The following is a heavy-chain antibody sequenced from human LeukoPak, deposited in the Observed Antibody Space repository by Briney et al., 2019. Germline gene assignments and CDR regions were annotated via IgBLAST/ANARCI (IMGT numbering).Heavy chain of an antibody. CDR1: GFTFGDYW. Sequence: PGRSLRLSCAASGFTFGDYWMSWVRQAPGKGLEWVANIKQDGSEKHYVDSLRGRFTISRDNAKNSLDLQMNSLRAEDTAVYFCARDLYYFDSSGYYASDLWGQGTLVTVSS. CDR3: ARDLYYFDSSGYYASDL. V-gene: IGHV3-7*01. D-gene: IGHD3-22*01. CDR2: IKQDGSEK. J-gene: IGHJ5*02.